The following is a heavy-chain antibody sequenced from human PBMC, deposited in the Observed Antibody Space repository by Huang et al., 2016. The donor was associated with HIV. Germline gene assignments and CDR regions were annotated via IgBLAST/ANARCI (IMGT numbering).Heavy chain of an antibody. V-gene: IGHV4-59*11. CDR3: ARDRRHCSGGSCYYSDY. D-gene: IGHD2-15*01. Sequence: QVQLQESGPGLVKPSETLSLTCSVSGGSISSPYWSWIRQPPGKGLEWIWSIYYSGVSNYSPSLKSRVFISVDTSRNQCALKLSSVTAADTAVYYCARDRRHCSGGSCYYSDYWGHGTLVTVSS. CDR1: GGSISSPY. J-gene: IGHJ4*01. CDR2: IYYSGVS.